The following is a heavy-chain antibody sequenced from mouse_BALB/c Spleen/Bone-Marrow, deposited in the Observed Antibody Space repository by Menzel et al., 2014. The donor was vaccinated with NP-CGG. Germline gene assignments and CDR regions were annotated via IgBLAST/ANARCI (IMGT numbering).Heavy chain of an antibody. J-gene: IGHJ1*01. CDR3: TRSNYGYWFFDV. Sequence: VKLMESGAELVKPGASVKLSCKASGYTFTSYYMYWVKQRPGQGLEWIGEINPSNGGTNFNEKSKSKATLTVDKSSNTAYVQLSSLTSEDSAVYHCTRSNYGYWFFDVWGAGTTVTVSS. D-gene: IGHD1-1*01. CDR2: INPSNGGT. CDR1: GYTFTSYY. V-gene: IGHV1S81*02.